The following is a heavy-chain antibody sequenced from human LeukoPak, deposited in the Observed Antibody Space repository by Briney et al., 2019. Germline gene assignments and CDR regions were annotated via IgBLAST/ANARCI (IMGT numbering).Heavy chain of an antibody. J-gene: IGHJ4*02. CDR2: IYSSGTT. CDR3: AREYDYGGNSYFDY. V-gene: IGHV3-53*01. Sequence: GGSLRLSCAASGFTFSSNYMSWVRQAPGRGLEWVSVIYSSGTTYYADSVKGRFTISRDNSKNTLYLQMNSLRVEDTAVYYCAREYDYGGNSYFDYWGQGTLVTVSS. D-gene: IGHD4-23*01. CDR1: GFTFSSNY.